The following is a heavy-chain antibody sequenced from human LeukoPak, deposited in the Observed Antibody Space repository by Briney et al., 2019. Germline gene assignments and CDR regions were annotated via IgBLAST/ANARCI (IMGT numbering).Heavy chain of an antibody. CDR1: GFTFSSYG. CDR2: IRYDGSNK. Sequence: GGSLRLSCAASGFTFSSYGMHWVRQAPGKGPEWVAFIRYDGSNKYYADSVRGRFTISRDNSKNTLFLQMNSLRPEDTAVYYCARGPDYDILADYFDYWGQGTLVTVSS. D-gene: IGHD3-9*01. J-gene: IGHJ4*02. V-gene: IGHV3-30*02. CDR3: ARGPDYDILADYFDY.